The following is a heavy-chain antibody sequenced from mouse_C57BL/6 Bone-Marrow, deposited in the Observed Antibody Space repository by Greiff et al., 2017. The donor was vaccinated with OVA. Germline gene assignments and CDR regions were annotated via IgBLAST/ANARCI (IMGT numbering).Heavy chain of an antibody. CDR3: ASEFAY. CDR1: GFSLTSYG. J-gene: IGHJ3*01. V-gene: IGHV2-6*01. CDR2: IWGVGST. Sequence: QVQLKQSGPGLVAPSQSLSITCTVSGFSLTSYGVDWVRQSPGKGLEWLGVIWGVGSTNYNSALKSRLSISKDNSKSQVFLKMNSLHTDDTAMYYCASEFAYWGQGTLVTVSA.